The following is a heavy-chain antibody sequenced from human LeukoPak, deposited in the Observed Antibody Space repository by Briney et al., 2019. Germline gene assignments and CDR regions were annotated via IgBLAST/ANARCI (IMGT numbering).Heavy chain of an antibody. V-gene: IGHV3-48*03. Sequence: GGSLRLSCAAAGFTVSTYEMNWVRQAPGKGLEWVLHISRSGRTIDHTDSLKSRFPVPRDNAKNPLYMQMHRLRAEDTAVYYCARDLRRSHCCPFDHWRQRTLVTASS. CDR3: ARDLRRSHCCPFDH. D-gene: IGHD2-21*02. CDR2: ISRSGRTI. J-gene: IGHJ4*02. CDR1: GFTVSTYE.